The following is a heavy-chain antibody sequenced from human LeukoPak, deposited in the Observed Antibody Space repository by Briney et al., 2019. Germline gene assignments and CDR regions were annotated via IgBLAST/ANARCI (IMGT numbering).Heavy chain of an antibody. D-gene: IGHD2-15*01. CDR3: ARGPDIVVVVAATGRLDY. J-gene: IGHJ4*02. CDR2: TSHDGGNQ. CDR1: GFTFSSYW. V-gene: IGHV3-30*14. Sequence: GGSLRLSCAASGFTFSSYWMSWVRQAPGKGLEWVAVTSHDGGNQDYTDSVKGRFTMSRDNSKNTLYLQMNSLRAEDTAVYYCARGPDIVVVVAATGRLDYWGQGTLVTVSS.